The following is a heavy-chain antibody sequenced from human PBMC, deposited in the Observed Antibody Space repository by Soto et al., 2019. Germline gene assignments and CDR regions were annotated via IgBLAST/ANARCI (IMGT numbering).Heavy chain of an antibody. D-gene: IGHD4-17*01. J-gene: IGHJ4*02. CDR1: GGSISTGGYY. Sequence: QVQLQESGPGLVKPSQTLSLTCTVSGGSISTGGYYWTWIRQHPGKGLEWIGYIYYSGSTYYNPSLKRRVTISLDTSKNQFSQKPSSVPAADPAVYYCARGLSVTLFDNWGQGTLVTVSS. CDR3: ARGLSVTLFDN. CDR2: IYYSGST. V-gene: IGHV4-31*03.